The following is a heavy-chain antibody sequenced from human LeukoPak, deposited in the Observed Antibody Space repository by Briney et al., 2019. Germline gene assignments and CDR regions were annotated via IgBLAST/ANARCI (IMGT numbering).Heavy chain of an antibody. D-gene: IGHD5-24*01. CDR3: ARGRSYNAWPADY. CDR2: ISSGGDSG. CDR1: GFTFTSHS. J-gene: IGHJ4*02. V-gene: IGHV3-21*06. Sequence: GGSLRLSCAASGFTFTSHSLSWVRQAPGKGLEWVSSISSGGDSGYYADSLRGRFTISRDNAENSLYLQINSLTAEDTAVYYCARGRSYNAWPADYWGQGTLVTVSS.